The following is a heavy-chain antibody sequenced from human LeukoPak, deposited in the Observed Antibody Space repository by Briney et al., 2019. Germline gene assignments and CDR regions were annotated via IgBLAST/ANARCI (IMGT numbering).Heavy chain of an antibody. J-gene: IGHJ4*02. CDR3: ARERGSSSWLFDY. V-gene: IGHV4-59*01. D-gene: IGHD6-13*01. Sequence: SETLSLTCTVSGGPISSYYWSWIRQPPGKGLEWIGYIYYSGSTNYNPSLKSRVTISVDTSKNQFSLKLSSVTAADTAVYYCARERGSSSWLFDYWGQGTLVTVSS. CDR2: IYYSGST. CDR1: GGPISSYY.